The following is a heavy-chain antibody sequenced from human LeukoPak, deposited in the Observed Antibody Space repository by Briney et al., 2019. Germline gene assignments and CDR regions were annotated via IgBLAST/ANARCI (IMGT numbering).Heavy chain of an antibody. Sequence: PSETLSLTCTVSGGSVSSGSYYWSWIRQPPGKGLEWIGYIYYSGSTNYTPSLKSRVTISVDTSKNQFSLKLSSVTAADTAVYYCARDRVEMATIHYFDYWGQGTLVTVSS. CDR3: ARDRVEMATIHYFDY. J-gene: IGHJ4*02. CDR1: GGSVSSGSYY. V-gene: IGHV4-61*01. D-gene: IGHD5-24*01. CDR2: IYYSGST.